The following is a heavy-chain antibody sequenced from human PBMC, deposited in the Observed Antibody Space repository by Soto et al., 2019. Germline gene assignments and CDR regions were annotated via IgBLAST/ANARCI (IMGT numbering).Heavy chain of an antibody. V-gene: IGHV3-48*03. CDR3: ARDPGGPTYYYDSSAPGGMDV. J-gene: IGHJ6*02. D-gene: IGHD3-22*01. CDR1: GFTFSSYE. Sequence: AGSLRLSCAASGFTFSSYEMNWVRQAPGKGLEWVSYISSSGSTIYYADSVKGRFTISRDNAKNSLYLQMNSLRAEDTAVYYCARDPGGPTYYYDSSAPGGMDVWGQGTTVTVSS. CDR2: ISSSGSTI.